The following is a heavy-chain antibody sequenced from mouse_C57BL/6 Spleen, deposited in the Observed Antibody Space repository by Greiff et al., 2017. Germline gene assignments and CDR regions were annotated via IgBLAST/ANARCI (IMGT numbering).Heavy chain of an antibody. Sequence: EVQLQQSGGGLVQPGGSMKLSCVASGFTFSNYWMNWVRQSPEKGLEWVAQIRLKSDNYATHYAESVKGRFTISRDDSKRSVYLQMNNLRAEDTGIYYCTALITTVIDYWGQGTTLTVSS. CDR2: IRLKSDNYAT. CDR3: TALITTVIDY. V-gene: IGHV6-3*01. D-gene: IGHD1-1*01. J-gene: IGHJ2*01. CDR1: GFTFSNYW.